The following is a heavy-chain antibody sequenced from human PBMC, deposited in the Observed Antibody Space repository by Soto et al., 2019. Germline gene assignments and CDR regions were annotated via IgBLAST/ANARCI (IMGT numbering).Heavy chain of an antibody. V-gene: IGHV2-5*02. CDR3: ALAGDYDLLTFDH. D-gene: IGHD4-17*01. CDR2: IYWDDDK. CDR1: GFSLSSYGMG. J-gene: IGHJ4*02. Sequence: QITLKESGPTLVRPAQTLTLTCGFSGFSLSSYGMGVAWICQLPGKAMEWLALIYWDDDKRYSPSLKDRLAISKHTSSNQVVLTITNMDPGDTATYFCALAGDYDLLTFDHWGPGTLVTVSS.